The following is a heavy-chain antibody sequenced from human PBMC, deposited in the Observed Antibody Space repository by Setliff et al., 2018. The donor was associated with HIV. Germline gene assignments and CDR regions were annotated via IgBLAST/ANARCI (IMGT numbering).Heavy chain of an antibody. CDR1: GGSFSSSY. D-gene: IGHD2-2*01. CDR2: INHSGIT. J-gene: IGHJ4*02. Sequence: SETLSLTCAVYGGSFSSSYWSWIRQAPWKGLEWIGEINHSGITHYNPSFETRITMFVDPSKNQFSLSLTSVTAADTAVYYCARHPSAYCSSTIGYEVYWGQGTLVTVSS. V-gene: IGHV4-34*01. CDR3: ARHPSAYCSSTIGYEVY.